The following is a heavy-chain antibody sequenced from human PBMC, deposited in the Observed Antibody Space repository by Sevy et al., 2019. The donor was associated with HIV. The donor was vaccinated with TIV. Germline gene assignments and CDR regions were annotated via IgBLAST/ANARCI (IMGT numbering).Heavy chain of an antibody. CDR1: GYTFTGYY. J-gene: IGHJ4*02. CDR3: ARDMGSSGSYYGYFVY. D-gene: IGHD1-26*01. Sequence: GESLKISCKASGYTFTGYYMHWVRQAPGQGLEWMGWINPNSGGTNYEQKFQGRVTMTRDTSISTAYMELSRLRSDDTAVYYCARDMGSSGSYYGYFVYWGQGTLVTVSS. CDR2: INPNSGGT. V-gene: IGHV1-2*02.